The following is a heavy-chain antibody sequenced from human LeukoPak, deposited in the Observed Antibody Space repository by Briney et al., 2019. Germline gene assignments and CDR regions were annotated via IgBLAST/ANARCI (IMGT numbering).Heavy chain of an antibody. CDR2: IQNSART. D-gene: IGHD4-11*01. CDR3: ATDYSNFYGMDV. CDR1: GGSVNSGSYF. J-gene: IGHJ6*02. Sequence: SETLSLTCTVSGGSVNSGSYFWRWIRQPPGKGLEWIGYIQNSARTNYSPSLESRVTISVDSSKDQFSLRLSSVTAADTAVYYCATDYSNFYGMDVWGQGTTVTVSS. V-gene: IGHV4-61*01.